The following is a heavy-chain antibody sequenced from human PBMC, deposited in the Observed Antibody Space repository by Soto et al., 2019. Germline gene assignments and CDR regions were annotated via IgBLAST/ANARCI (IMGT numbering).Heavy chain of an antibody. V-gene: IGHV3-48*02. D-gene: IGHD6-19*01. Sequence: EVQLVESGGGLVQPGGSLRLSCAASGFTFSGYSFNWVRQAPGKGLEWVSYITASGSITYYADSMKGRFTISRDNAKNSLYLQMNSLRDEDTAVYYCTRDWGVPHSGAWYVGSMDVWGQGTTVTVSS. CDR2: ITASGSIT. CDR3: TRDWGVPHSGAWYVGSMDV. CDR1: GFTFSGYS. J-gene: IGHJ6*02.